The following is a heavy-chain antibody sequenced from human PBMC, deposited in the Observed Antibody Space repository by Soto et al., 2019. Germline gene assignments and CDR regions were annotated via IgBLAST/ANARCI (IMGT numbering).Heavy chain of an antibody. CDR2: IYYSGST. V-gene: IGHV4-31*03. Sequence: PSETLSLTCTVAGGSISGGGYYRSWIRKNPGKGLEWIGYIYYSGSTYYNPSLKSRVSMSVDTSKNLFSLKLSSVTAADTAVYYCLRDLAAHGTHEYGMDVCGTGPPVTV. CDR1: GGSISGGGYY. CDR3: LRDLAAHGTHEYGMDV. J-gene: IGHJ6*04. D-gene: IGHD6-13*01.